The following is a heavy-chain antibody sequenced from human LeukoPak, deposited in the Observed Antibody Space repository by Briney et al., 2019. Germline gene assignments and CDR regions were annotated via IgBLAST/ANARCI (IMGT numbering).Heavy chain of an antibody. Sequence: GGSLRLSCAASGFTVSSNYMSWVRQAPGKGLEWVSVIYSGGSTYCADSVKGRFTISRDNSKNTLYLQMNSLRAEDTAVYYCARDFIAVAGTSRYFDYWGQGTLVTVSS. CDR1: GFTVSSNY. CDR2: IYSGGST. V-gene: IGHV3-66*01. J-gene: IGHJ4*02. CDR3: ARDFIAVAGTSRYFDY. D-gene: IGHD6-19*01.